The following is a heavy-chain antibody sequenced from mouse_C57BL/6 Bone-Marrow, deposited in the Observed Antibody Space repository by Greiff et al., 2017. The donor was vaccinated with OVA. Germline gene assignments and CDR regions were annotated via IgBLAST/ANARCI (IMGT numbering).Heavy chain of an antibody. CDR3: AKSDYDSACFAY. D-gene: IGHD1-1*01. J-gene: IGHJ3*01. Sequence: QVQLQQSGAELARPGASVKLSCKASGYTFTSYGISWVKQRTGQGLEWIGEIYPRSGNTYYNEKFKGKATLTADKSSSTAYMELRSLTSEDSAVYFCAKSDYDSACFAYWGQVTLVTVSA. CDR1: GYTFTSYG. V-gene: IGHV1-81*01. CDR2: IYPRSGNT.